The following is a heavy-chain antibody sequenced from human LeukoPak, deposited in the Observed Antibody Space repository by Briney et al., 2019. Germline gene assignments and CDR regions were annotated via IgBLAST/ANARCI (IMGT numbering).Heavy chain of an antibody. Sequence: ETLSLTCTISGGSVSDYYWSWIRQSPGKGLEWIGYIYHTGSTSYSPSLKSRVTISADTSQNQFSLKLSSVTAADTAVYYCARGELLIDYWGQGTLVTVSS. V-gene: IGHV4-59*02. CDR1: GGSVSDYY. D-gene: IGHD1-26*01. CDR3: ARGELLIDY. J-gene: IGHJ4*02. CDR2: IYHTGST.